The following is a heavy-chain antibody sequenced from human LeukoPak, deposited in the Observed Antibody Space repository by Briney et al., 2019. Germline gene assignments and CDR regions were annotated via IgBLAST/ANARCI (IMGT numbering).Heavy chain of an antibody. V-gene: IGHV3-23*01. CDR3: AKNGDRGAYCTGGTCYPYFYYYMDV. CDR1: GITFSSYG. D-gene: IGHD2-15*01. CDR2: ISSTGGTT. Sequence: GGSLRLSCAASGITFSSYGMSWVRQAPGKGLEWVSRISSTGGTTYYADSVKGRFTISRDNSKNTLYLQMNSLRAEDTAIYYCAKNGDRGAYCTGGTCYPYFYYYMDVWGKGTTVTI. J-gene: IGHJ6*03.